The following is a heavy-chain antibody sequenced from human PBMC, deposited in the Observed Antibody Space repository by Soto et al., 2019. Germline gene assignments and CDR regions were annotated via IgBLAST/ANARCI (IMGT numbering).Heavy chain of an antibody. V-gene: IGHV3-49*04. CDR1: GFTFGDYA. CDR3: TRDLLNIVARYYYGMDV. CDR2: IRSQVYGGTT. J-gene: IGHJ6*02. D-gene: IGHD5-12*01. Sequence: EVQLVESGGGLVQPGRSLRLSCTASGFTFGDYAMSWVRQAPGKGLEWVGFIRSQVYGGTTEYAASVKGRFSISRDDSKSIAYLQMNSLKTEDTAVYYCTRDLLNIVARYYYGMDVWGQGTTVTVSS.